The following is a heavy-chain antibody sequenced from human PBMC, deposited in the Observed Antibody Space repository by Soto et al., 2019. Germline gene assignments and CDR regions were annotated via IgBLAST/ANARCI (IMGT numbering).Heavy chain of an antibody. CDR1: GFTFSNYV. J-gene: IGHJ6*03. CDR2: ISGSGDNT. V-gene: IGHV3-23*01. D-gene: IGHD3-10*01. CDR3: AKSYGDYFYYYMDV. Sequence: LSLTCAASGFTFSNYVMSWVRQTPGKGLEWVSSISGSGDNTYYGDSVRGRFTISRDNSKNRLYLQMNSLRADDTAVYYCAKSYGDYFYYYMDVWGKGTTVTVSS.